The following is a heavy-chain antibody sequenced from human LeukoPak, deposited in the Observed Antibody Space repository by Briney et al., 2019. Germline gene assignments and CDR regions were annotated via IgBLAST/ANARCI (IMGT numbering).Heavy chain of an antibody. D-gene: IGHD5-24*01. J-gene: IGHJ4*02. CDR3: AKEYEMATINGGIDY. CDR1: GFTFNSYA. Sequence: GGSLRLSCAASGFTFNSYAMSWVRQAPGKGLEWVSAISGSGGSTYYADSVKGRFTISRDNSKNTLYLQMNSLRAEDTAVYYCAKEYEMATINGGIDYWGQGTLVTVSS. CDR2: ISGSGGST. V-gene: IGHV3-23*01.